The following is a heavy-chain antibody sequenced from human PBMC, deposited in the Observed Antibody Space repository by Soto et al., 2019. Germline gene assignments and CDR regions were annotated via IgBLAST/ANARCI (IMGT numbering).Heavy chain of an antibody. Sequence: QVQLVQSGAEVKKPGASVKVSCKASGYTFTSYHISWVRQAPGQGLEWMGGISAYNGNTNYAQKLQGRVSMTTDTSTSTAYRELRSLRSDGPAVYYCAREPPPLAVWGQGTTVTVSS. CDR1: GYTFTSYH. V-gene: IGHV1-18*01. CDR2: ISAYNGNT. CDR3: AREPPPLAV. J-gene: IGHJ6*02.